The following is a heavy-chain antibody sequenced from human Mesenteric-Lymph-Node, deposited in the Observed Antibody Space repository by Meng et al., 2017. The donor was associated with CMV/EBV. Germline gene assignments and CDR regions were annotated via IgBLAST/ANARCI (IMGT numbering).Heavy chain of an antibody. CDR3: ARVKGRFSKNGLDV. D-gene: IGHD3-3*01. Sequence: GGSLRLSCAGSGFTFSDFYVSWIRQAPGKGLEWVSHISSTAISTYYADSVKGRFTISRDNARNSLYLQMNSLRAEDTAVYYCARVKGRFSKNGLDVWGQGTTVTVSS. CDR1: GFTFSDFY. CDR2: ISSTAIST. J-gene: IGHJ6*02. V-gene: IGHV3-11*04.